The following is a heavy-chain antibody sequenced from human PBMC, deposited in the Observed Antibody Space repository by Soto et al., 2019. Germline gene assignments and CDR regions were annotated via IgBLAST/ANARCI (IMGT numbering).Heavy chain of an antibody. J-gene: IGHJ4*02. V-gene: IGHV3-30-3*01. D-gene: IGHD5-12*01. CDR2: ISYDGSDK. Sequence: GGSLRLSCAASGFTFSSYAMHWVRQAPGKGLEWVALISYDGSDKDYADSVKGRFTISRDNSKNTLYLQMNSLRAEDTAVYYCTKGIQMATIMTGYDNWGQGALVTVSS. CDR3: TKGIQMATIMTGYDN. CDR1: GFTFSSYA.